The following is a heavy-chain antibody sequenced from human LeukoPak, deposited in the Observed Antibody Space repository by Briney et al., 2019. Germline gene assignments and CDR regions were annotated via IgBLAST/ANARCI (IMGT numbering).Heavy chain of an antibody. CDR1: GGTFSSYA. D-gene: IGHD3-10*01. V-gene: IGHV1-69*04. CDR3: AREDYYGSGSYYSSWKD. Sequence: GASVKVSCKASGGTFSSYAISWVRQAPGQGLEWMGRIIPILGIANYAQKFQGRVTITADKSTSTAYMELSSLRSEDTAVYYCAREDYYGSGSYYSSWKDWGQGTLVTVSS. J-gene: IGHJ4*02. CDR2: IIPILGIA.